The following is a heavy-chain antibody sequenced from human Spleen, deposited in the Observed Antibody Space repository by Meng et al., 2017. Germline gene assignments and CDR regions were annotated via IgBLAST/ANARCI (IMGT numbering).Heavy chain of an antibody. CDR1: GFYFNNAW. J-gene: IGHJ4*01. CDR3: SGHVAY. Sequence: GGSLRLSCAASGFYFNNAWMSWVRQAPGKGLEWVGRIKSNTDGGTAEYAAPVTGRFTISRDDSENTFYLQMNSLKTEDTAVYYCSGHVAYWGHGTLVTVSS. CDR2: IKSNTDGGTA. V-gene: IGHV3-15*01.